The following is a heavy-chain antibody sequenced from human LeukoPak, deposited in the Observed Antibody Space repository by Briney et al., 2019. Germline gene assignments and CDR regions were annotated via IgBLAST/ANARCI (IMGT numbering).Heavy chain of an antibody. J-gene: IGHJ6*02. Sequence: GASVKVSCMASGGTFSSYAISWVRQAPGQGLEWMGGIIPIFGTANYAQKFQGRVTITADESTSTAYMELSSLRSEDTAVYYCARERYNWNDDYYYGMDVWGQGTTVTVSS. D-gene: IGHD1-20*01. CDR1: GGTFSSYA. V-gene: IGHV1-69*13. CDR2: IIPIFGTA. CDR3: ARERYNWNDDYYYGMDV.